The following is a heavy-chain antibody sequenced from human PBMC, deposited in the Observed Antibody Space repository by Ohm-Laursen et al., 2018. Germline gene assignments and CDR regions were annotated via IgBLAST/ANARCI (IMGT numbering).Heavy chain of an antibody. V-gene: IGHV4-4*07. Sequence: SQTLSLTCTVSGGSISSYYWSWIRQPAGRGLEWIGRIHTSGTTNYNPSLQSRVTMSVDTSKNQFSLNLSSVTAADTAVYYCSGGGFWGQGILVTVSS. CDR2: IHTSGTT. CDR1: GGSISSYY. CDR3: SGGGF. J-gene: IGHJ4*02.